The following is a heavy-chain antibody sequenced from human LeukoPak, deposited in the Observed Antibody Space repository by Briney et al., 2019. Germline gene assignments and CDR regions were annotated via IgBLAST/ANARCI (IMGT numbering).Heavy chain of an antibody. J-gene: IGHJ4*02. Sequence: GESLKISCKGSGYSFTTYWIGWVRQMPGKGLEWMGIIYPGDSDTRYSPSFQGQVTISVDKSISTAYLQWSSLKASDTAIYYCGRLVWGHGSSGYYNYWGQGTLVTVSS. D-gene: IGHD3-22*01. V-gene: IGHV5-51*01. CDR2: IYPGDSDT. CDR3: GRLVWGHGSSGYYNY. CDR1: GYSFTTYW.